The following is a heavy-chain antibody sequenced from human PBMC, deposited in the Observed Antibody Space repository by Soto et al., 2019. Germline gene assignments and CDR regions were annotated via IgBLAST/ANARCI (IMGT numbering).Heavy chain of an antibody. Sequence: QVHLVESGGGVVQPGRSLRLSCAASGFTFSSYGMHWVRQAPGKGPEWVAVISYDGSSTYYADSVKGRFTISRDNSKNTLYLQMNSLRGEDTAVYYCAKGYSGTTAAGLLRGYFDYWGQGTLVTVSS. J-gene: IGHJ4*02. V-gene: IGHV3-30*18. D-gene: IGHD6-13*01. CDR3: AKGYSGTTAAGLLRGYFDY. CDR2: ISYDGSST. CDR1: GFTFSSYG.